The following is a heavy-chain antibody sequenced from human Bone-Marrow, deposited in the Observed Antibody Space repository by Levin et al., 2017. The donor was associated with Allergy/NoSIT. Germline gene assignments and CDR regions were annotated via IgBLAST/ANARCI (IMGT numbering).Heavy chain of an antibody. Sequence: SCKASGYIFPSYGISWVRQAPGQGLEWMGWISGYSGHTNYAQKFQDRVNMTTDTSTSTAYMELRSLRSDDTAVYYCARDVFERMFFGVVTPFDYWGQGSLVTVSS. J-gene: IGHJ4*02. CDR3: ARDVFERMFFGVVTPFDY. CDR1: GYIFPSYG. CDR2: ISGYSGHT. V-gene: IGHV1-18*01. D-gene: IGHD3-3*01.